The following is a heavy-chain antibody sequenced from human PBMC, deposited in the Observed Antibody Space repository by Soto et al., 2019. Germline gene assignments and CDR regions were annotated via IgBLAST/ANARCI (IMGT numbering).Heavy chain of an antibody. CDR1: GGTFSSYA. CDR2: IIPIFGTA. D-gene: IGHD1-26*01. J-gene: IGHJ1*01. CDR3: AREKNSGSYLIQH. Sequence: SVKVSCKASGGTFSSYAISWVRQAPGQGLEWMGGIIPIFGTANYAQKFQGRVTITADESTSTAYMELSSLRSEDTAVYYCAREKNSGSYLIQHWGQGTLVTVS. V-gene: IGHV1-69*13.